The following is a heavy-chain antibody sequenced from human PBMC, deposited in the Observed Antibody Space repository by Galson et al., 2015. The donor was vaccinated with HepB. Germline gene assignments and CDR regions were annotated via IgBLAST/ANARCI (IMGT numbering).Heavy chain of an antibody. J-gene: IGHJ4*02. V-gene: IGHV3-30-3*01. CDR2: ISYDGSNK. CDR3: ARDHLPFRNRRPGDY. CDR1: GFTFSSYA. Sequence: SLRLSCAASGFTFSSYAMHWVRQAPGKGLEWVAVISYDGSNKYYADSVKGRFTISRDNSKNTLYLQMNSLRAEDTAVYYCARDHLPFRNRRPGDYWGQGTLVTVSS. D-gene: IGHD1-14*01.